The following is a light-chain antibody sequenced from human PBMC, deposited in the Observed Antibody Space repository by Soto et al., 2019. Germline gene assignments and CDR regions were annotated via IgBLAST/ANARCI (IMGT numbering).Light chain of an antibody. V-gene: IGLV2-14*02. CDR3: GSWDSSLSAYV. CDR2: EVT. J-gene: IGLJ1*01. CDR1: SSDVGGYDR. Sequence: QSVLTQPASVSGSPGQSINISCTGTSSDVGGYDRVSWYQQHPGKAPKLMIHEVTKRPSGVPDRFSGSKSGNTASLTVSGLQGEDEADYYCGSWDSSLSAYVFGTGTKLTVL.